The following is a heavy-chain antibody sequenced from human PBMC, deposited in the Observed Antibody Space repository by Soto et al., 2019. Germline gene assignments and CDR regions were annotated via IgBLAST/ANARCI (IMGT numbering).Heavy chain of an antibody. Sequence: PGGSLRLSCVASGLTFPSFGMHWVRQVPGKGLEWVAFIWFDGSQKFYAESVEGRFAISRDNSKNTLYLQMNNLRVEDTAVFHCARGLGAGWFDSWGRGTQVTVSS. J-gene: IGHJ5*01. CDR3: ARGLGAGWFDS. CDR1: GLTFPSFG. CDR2: IWFDGSQK. V-gene: IGHV3-33*01. D-gene: IGHD1-1*01.